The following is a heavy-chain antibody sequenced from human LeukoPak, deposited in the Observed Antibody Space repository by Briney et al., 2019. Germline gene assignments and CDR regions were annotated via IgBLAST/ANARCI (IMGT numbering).Heavy chain of an antibody. CDR1: GASITSYN. CDR3: ARDEGYSSSLLDY. Sequence: SETLSLTCTVSGASITSYNWNWVRQPPGKGLEWIGEIYQSGSTNYNPSLKSRVSISVDKSKNQFSLKLSSVTAADTAVYYCARDEGYSSSLLDYWGQGTLVTVSS. D-gene: IGHD6-6*01. J-gene: IGHJ4*02. V-gene: IGHV4-59*12. CDR2: IYQSGST.